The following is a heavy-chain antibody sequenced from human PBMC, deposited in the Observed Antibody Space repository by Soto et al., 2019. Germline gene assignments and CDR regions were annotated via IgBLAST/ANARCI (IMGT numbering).Heavy chain of an antibody. Sequence: PGESLKISCNGSGDSFTIYWISWVRQMPGKGLEWMGRIDPSDSYTNYSPSFQGHVTISADKSISTAYLQWSSLKASDTAMYYCARHPLTGTTDGEFDYWGQGTLVTVSS. D-gene: IGHD1-7*01. J-gene: IGHJ4*02. V-gene: IGHV5-10-1*01. CDR3: ARHPLTGTTDGEFDY. CDR1: GDSFTIYW. CDR2: IDPSDSYT.